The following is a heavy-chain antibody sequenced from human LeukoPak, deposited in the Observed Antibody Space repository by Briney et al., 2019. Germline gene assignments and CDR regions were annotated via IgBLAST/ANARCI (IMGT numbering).Heavy chain of an antibody. CDR3: ARDDYGDYDYYYGMDV. D-gene: IGHD4-17*01. Sequence: GGSLRLSCAASGLTLSGYWMNWVRRAPGTGRGGVANIKQDGGEKYYVDSVTGRFTISRDNGKNSLYLRMNSLRAEDTAVYYCARDDYGDYDYYYGMDVWGQGTTVTVSS. V-gene: IGHV3-7*01. J-gene: IGHJ6*02. CDR2: IKQDGGEK. CDR1: GLTLSGYW.